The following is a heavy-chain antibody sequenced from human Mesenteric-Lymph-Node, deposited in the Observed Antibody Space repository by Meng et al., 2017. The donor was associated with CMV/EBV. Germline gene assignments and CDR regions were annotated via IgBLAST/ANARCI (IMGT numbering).Heavy chain of an antibody. V-gene: IGHV5-51*01. CDR1: GYSFTSYL. Sequence: QVSCKGSGYSFTSYLIRWVRQMPGKGLEWMGIIYPGDSDTRYSPSFQGQVTISADKSISTAYLQWSSLKASDTAMYYCARHAQYYYDSNGYSFSYAFDIWGQGTMVTVSS. CDR3: ARHAQYYYDSNGYSFSYAFDI. D-gene: IGHD3-22*01. CDR2: IYPGDSDT. J-gene: IGHJ3*02.